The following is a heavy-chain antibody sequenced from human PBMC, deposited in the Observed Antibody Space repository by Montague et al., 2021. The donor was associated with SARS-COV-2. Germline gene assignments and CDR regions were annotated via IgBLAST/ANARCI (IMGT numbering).Heavy chain of an antibody. CDR1: GGSISSYY. J-gene: IGHJ3*02. CDR3: AIAFDI. CDR2: IYYSGST. Sequence: SETLSLTCTVYGGSISSYYWSWIRQPPGEGLEWIGEIYYSGSTNYNPSLKSRVTISVDTSKNQFSLKLSSVTAADTAVYYCAIAFDIWGQGTMVTVSS. V-gene: IGHV4-59*12.